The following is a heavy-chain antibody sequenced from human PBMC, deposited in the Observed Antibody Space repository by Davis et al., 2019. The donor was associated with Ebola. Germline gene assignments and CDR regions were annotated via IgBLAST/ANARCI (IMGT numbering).Heavy chain of an antibody. CDR3: ATGYSSGWYHYYGMDV. D-gene: IGHD6-19*01. CDR1: GGSFSGYY. Sequence: SETLSLTCAVHGGSFSGYYWSWIRQPPGKGLEWIGEINHSGSTNYNPSLKSRVTISVDTSKNQFSLKLSSVTAADTAVYYCATGYSSGWYHYYGMDVWGQGTTVTVSS. V-gene: IGHV4-34*01. J-gene: IGHJ6*02. CDR2: INHSGST.